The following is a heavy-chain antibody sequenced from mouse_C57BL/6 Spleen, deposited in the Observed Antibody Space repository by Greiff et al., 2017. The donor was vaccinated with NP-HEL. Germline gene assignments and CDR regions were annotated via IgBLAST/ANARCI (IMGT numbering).Heavy chain of an antibody. CDR2: IDPSDSET. Sequence: QVQLQQPGAELVRPGSSVKLSCKASGYTFTSYWMHWVKQRPIQGLEWIGNIDPSDSETHYNQKFKDKATLTVDKSSSTAYMQLSSLTSEDSAVYYCARQGSYYGSSYGYFAVWGTGTPVTASS. D-gene: IGHD1-1*01. CDR3: ARQGSYYGSSYGYFAV. V-gene: IGHV1-52*01. CDR1: GYTFTSYW. J-gene: IGHJ1*03.